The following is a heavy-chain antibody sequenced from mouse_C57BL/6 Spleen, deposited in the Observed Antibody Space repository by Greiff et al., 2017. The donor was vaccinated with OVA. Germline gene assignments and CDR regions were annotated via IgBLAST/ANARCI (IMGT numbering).Heavy chain of an antibody. D-gene: IGHD2-4*01. J-gene: IGHJ1*03. Sequence: QVQLQQSGAELVKPGASVEMSCKASGYTFTSYWITWVKQRPGQGLEWIGDIYPGSGSTNYNEKFKSKATLTVDTSSSTAYMQLSSLTSEDSAVYYCARAYDYDERLGYFDVWGTGTTVTVSS. V-gene: IGHV1-55*01. CDR1: GYTFTSYW. CDR3: ARAYDYDERLGYFDV. CDR2: IYPGSGST.